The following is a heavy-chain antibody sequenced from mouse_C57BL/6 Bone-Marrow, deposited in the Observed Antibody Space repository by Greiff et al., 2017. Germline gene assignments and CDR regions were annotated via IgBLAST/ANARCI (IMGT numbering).Heavy chain of an antibody. V-gene: IGHV2-2*01. D-gene: IGHD2-3*01. CDR1: GFSLTSYG. Sequence: QVQLQQSGPGLVQPSQSLSITCTVSGFSLTSYGVHWVRQSPGKGLEWLGVIWSGGSTGYNAAFISRLSISKDNSKSQVFFKMNSLQADDTAIYYCARHGYYYFDYWGQGTTLTVSS. J-gene: IGHJ2*01. CDR3: ARHGYYYFDY. CDR2: IWSGGST.